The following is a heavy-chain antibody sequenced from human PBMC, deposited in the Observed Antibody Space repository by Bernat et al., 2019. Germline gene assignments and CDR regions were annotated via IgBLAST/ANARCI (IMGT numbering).Heavy chain of an antibody. J-gene: IGHJ5*02. D-gene: IGHD6-6*01. CDR3: ARDSVAVRPGWFDP. CDR2: ILYDGSNK. CDR1: GFTFSSYG. V-gene: IGHV3-30*03. Sequence: QVQLVESGGGVVQPGRSLRLSCAASGFTFSSYGMHWVRQAPGKGLEWVSFILYDGSNKYYADSVKGRFTISRDNSKNTLYLQMNSLRAEDTAVYYCARDSVAVRPGWFDPWGQGTLVTVSS.